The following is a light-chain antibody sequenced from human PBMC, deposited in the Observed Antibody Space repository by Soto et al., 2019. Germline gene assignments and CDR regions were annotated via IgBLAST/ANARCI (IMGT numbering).Light chain of an antibody. CDR3: QQYNRYST. V-gene: IGKV1-5*03. Sequence: DIQTTQPPSALSASVGDRGTISCRASQSVSSWLAWYQQKPGKAPKLLLYKASSLESGVPSRFSGSGSGTEFTLTLSSLQPDDFATYYCQQYNRYSTFGQGTKVDIK. CDR2: KAS. J-gene: IGKJ1*01. CDR1: QSVSSW.